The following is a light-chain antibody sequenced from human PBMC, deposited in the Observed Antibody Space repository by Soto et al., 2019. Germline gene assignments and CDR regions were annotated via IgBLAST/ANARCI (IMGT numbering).Light chain of an antibody. CDR2: EAS. V-gene: IGKV1-5*03. Sequence: EIQMTQSPSALSASLVDRVTITCRASHNLDKWLAWYQQKPGKAPKLLIYEASSLQSGVPSRFSGSGSGTEFTLPLSSLQPDDFATYYCQQYNTFLTFGGGTKVDI. J-gene: IGKJ4*01. CDR3: QQYNTFLT. CDR1: HNLDKW.